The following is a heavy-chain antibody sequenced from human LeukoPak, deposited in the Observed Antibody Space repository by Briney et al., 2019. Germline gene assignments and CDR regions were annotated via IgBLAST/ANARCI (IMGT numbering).Heavy chain of an antibody. CDR3: ARKRRDGHSYDYFDY. J-gene: IGHJ4*02. CDR1: GYTFTGYY. V-gene: IGHV1-2*02. CDR2: INPNSGGT. D-gene: IGHD5-24*01. Sequence: GASVKVPCNASGYTFTGYYMHWVRQAPGQGLEWMGWINPNSGGTNYAQKFQGRVTMTRDTSISTAYMELSRLRSDDTAVYYCARKRRDGHSYDYFDYWGQGPLVTVSS.